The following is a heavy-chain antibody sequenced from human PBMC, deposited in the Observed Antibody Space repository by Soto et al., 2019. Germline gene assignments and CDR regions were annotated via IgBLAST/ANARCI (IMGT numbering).Heavy chain of an antibody. CDR1: GFTFGDYA. D-gene: IGHD2-2*01. CDR3: TRDVLQCATTSCYQQTLNS. CDR2: IRSKGYGGTT. J-gene: IGHJ4*02. Sequence: GGSLRLSCTTSGFTFGDYAMSWFRQAPGKGLEWVGFIRSKGYGGTTEYAASVKGRFTISRDESKSIAYLQMNSLKTEDTAVYYCTRDVLQCATTSCYQQTLNSWGQGTLVTVSS. V-gene: IGHV3-49*03.